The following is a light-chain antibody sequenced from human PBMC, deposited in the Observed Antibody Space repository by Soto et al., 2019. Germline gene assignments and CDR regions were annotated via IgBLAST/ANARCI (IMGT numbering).Light chain of an antibody. CDR3: EQYGGSPLT. Sequence: EIVLTQSPGTLSLSPGERATLSCRASQSISSNSLAWYQQKPGQAPRLLIYGASSRFTGIPDRFSGRGSGTDFALTIRRLGPEDFAVYYCEQYGGSPLTFGGGTKVEIK. J-gene: IGKJ4*01. CDR1: QSISSNS. V-gene: IGKV3-20*01. CDR2: GAS.